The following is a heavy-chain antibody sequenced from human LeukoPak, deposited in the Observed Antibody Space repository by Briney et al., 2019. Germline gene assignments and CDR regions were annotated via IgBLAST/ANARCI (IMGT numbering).Heavy chain of an antibody. J-gene: IGHJ3*02. CDR1: GGSISSGGYS. CDR2: IYHSGST. D-gene: IGHD3-10*01. V-gene: IGHV4-30-2*01. CDR3: ARGLITMVRGVIMVDAFDI. Sequence: SSQTLSLTCAVSGGSISSGGYSWSWIRQPPGKGLEWIGYIYHSGSTYYNPSLKSRVTISVDRSKNQFSLKLSSVTAADTAVYYCARGLITMVRGVIMVDAFDIWGQGTMVTVSS.